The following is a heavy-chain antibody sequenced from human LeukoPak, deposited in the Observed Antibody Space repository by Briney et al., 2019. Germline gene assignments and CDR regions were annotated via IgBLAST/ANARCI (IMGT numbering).Heavy chain of an antibody. CDR3: ARGYCSSTSCAIYYYYYGMDV. CDR1: GYTFTGYY. V-gene: IGHV1-2*02. Sequence: ASVKVSCKASGYTFTGYYMHWVRQAPGQGLEWMGWINPNSGGTNYAQKFQGRVTMTRDTSISTAYMELSRLRSDDTAVYYCARGYCSSTSCAIYYYYYGMDVWGQGTTVTVSS. D-gene: IGHD2-2*01. CDR2: INPNSGGT. J-gene: IGHJ6*02.